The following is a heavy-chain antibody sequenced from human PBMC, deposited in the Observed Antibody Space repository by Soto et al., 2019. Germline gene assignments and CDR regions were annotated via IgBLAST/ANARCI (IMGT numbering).Heavy chain of an antibody. J-gene: IGHJ4*02. CDR1: GFTFSSYW. V-gene: IGHV3-7*02. D-gene: IGHD1-26*01. Sequence: GGSLRLSCAASGFTFSSYWMSWVRQAPGKGLEWVANIKQDETEKYYVDSVKGRFTISRDNAKNSLYLQMNSLRAEDTAVYYCAKLVSAAANDYWGQGTLVTVSS. CDR3: AKLVSAAANDY. CDR2: IKQDETEK.